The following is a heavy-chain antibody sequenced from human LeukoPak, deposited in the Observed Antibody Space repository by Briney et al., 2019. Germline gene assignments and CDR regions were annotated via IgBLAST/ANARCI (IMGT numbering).Heavy chain of an antibody. V-gene: IGHV3-23*01. Sequence: GGSLRLSCAASGFTFSSYAMSWVRQAPGKGLEWVSAISGSGGSTYYADSVKGRFTISRDNSKNTLYLQTNSLRAEDTAVYYCAKDIVVVPAAAPDAFDIWGQGTMVTVSS. CDR3: AKDIVVVPAAAPDAFDI. D-gene: IGHD2-2*01. CDR1: GFTFSSYA. J-gene: IGHJ3*02. CDR2: ISGSGGST.